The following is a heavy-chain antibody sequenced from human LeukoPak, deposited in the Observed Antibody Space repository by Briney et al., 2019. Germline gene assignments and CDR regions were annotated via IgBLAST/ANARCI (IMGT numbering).Heavy chain of an antibody. V-gene: IGHV3-23*01. CDR1: GYIFSKFA. CDR3: AKEWLSHAFDN. J-gene: IGHJ3*02. CDR2: ISGGGGGT. Sequence: GGSLRLSCAASGYIFSKFAMSWVRQAPGKGLEWVSSISGGGGGTYYADSVEGRFTFSRDDSKNTLYLQMNSLRAEDTAVYYCAKEWLSHAFDNWGQGTMVTVSS. D-gene: IGHD3-22*01.